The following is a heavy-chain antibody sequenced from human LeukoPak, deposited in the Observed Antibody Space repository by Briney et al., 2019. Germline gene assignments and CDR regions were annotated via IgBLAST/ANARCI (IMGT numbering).Heavy chain of an antibody. J-gene: IGHJ6*03. CDR3: ARTNYYGSGSYYKPYYYYYMDV. Sequence: ASVKVSCKASGYTFTSYGISWVRQAPGQGLEWMGWISAYNGNTNYAQKLQGRVTMTTDTSTSTAYMELRSLRSDDTAVYYCARTNYYGSGSYYKPYYYYYMDVWGKGTTVTISS. V-gene: IGHV1-18*01. D-gene: IGHD3-10*01. CDR2: ISAYNGNT. CDR1: GYTFTSYG.